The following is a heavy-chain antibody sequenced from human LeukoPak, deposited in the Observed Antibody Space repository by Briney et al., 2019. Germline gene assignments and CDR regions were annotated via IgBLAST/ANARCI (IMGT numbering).Heavy chain of an antibody. CDR1: GFTFDDYA. CDR3: AKGNDYSNLNWFDP. D-gene: IGHD4-11*01. Sequence: GRSLRLSCAASGFTFDDYAMHWVRQAPGKGLEWVSGISWNSGSIGYADSVKGRFTISRDNAKNSLYLQMNSLRAEDRALYYCAKGNDYSNLNWFDPWGQGTLVTVSS. V-gene: IGHV3-9*01. CDR2: ISWNSGSI. J-gene: IGHJ5*02.